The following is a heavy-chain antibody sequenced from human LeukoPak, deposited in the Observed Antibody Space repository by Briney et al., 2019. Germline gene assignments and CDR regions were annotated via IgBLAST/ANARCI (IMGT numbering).Heavy chain of an antibody. CDR1: GYTFTSYY. Sequence: ASVKVSCKASGYTFTSYYMHWVRQAPGQGLEWMGIINPSGGSTSYAQKFQGRDTMTRDTSTSTVYMELSSLRSEDTAVYYCARDKAVAGTIHYHYYYMDVWGKGTTVTVSS. J-gene: IGHJ6*03. D-gene: IGHD6-19*01. CDR2: INPSGGST. V-gene: IGHV1-46*03. CDR3: ARDKAVAGTIHYHYYYMDV.